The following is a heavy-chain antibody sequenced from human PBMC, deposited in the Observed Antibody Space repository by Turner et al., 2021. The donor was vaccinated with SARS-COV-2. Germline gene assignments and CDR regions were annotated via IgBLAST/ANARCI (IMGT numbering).Heavy chain of an antibody. CDR2: ISYTGRT. J-gene: IGHJ4*02. CDR3: ARQGGVDY. CDR1: GGSISTTNNY. Sequence: QLQLQESGPGLVKPSETLSLTCAVSGGSISTTNNYWGWIRQPQGKGLEWIGSISYTGRTFYTPSLKSRVTLSMDTSKNHFSLKVTSVTAADTAVYYCARQGGVDYWGQGTLVTVSS. V-gene: IGHV4-39*01.